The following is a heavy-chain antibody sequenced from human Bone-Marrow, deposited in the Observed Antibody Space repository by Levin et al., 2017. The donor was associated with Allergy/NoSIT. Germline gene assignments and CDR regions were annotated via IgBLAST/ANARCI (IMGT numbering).Heavy chain of an antibody. CDR1: GGTFSSYA. V-gene: IGHV1-69*13. CDR3: AGDQRYDSCGYSAFYAFDI. CDR2: IIPIFGTA. D-gene: IGHD3-22*01. J-gene: IGHJ3*02. Sequence: SVKVSCKASGGTFSSYAISWVRQAPGQGLEWMGGIIPIFGTANYAQKFQGRVTITADESTSTAYMELSSQRSEDPAVYYCAGDQRYDSCGYSAFYAFDIWGQGTMVTVSS.